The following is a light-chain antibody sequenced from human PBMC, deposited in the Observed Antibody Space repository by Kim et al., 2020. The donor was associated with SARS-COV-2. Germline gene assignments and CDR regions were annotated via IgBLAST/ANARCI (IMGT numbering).Light chain of an antibody. CDR1: LIIGTY. Sequence: ASVRDRVTITCRSSLIIGTYLNWYQQKSWRAPKLLFYAASTLQTGVPSRFIGIGSGTDFTLTITSLQSEDFGTYYCQQSYGILWTFGQGTKVDIK. J-gene: IGKJ1*01. V-gene: IGKV1-39*01. CDR3: QQSYGILWT. CDR2: AAS.